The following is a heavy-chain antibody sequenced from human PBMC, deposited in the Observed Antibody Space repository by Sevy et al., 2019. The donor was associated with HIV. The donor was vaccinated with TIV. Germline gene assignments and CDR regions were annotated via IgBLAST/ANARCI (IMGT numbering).Heavy chain of an antibody. CDR1: GDSVSSNSAA. Sequence: SQTLSLTCAISGDSVSSNSAAWNGIRQSPSRGLEWLGRTYYRSNWYNDYAVSVKSRITINPDTSKNQFSLQLNSVTPEDTAVYYCARDRGSSVDYFDYWGQGTLVTVSS. CDR3: ARDRGSSVDYFDY. CDR2: TYYRSNWYN. V-gene: IGHV6-1*01. J-gene: IGHJ4*02. D-gene: IGHD6-6*01.